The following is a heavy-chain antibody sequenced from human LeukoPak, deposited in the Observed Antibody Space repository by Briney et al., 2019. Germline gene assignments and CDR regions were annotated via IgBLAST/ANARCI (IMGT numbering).Heavy chain of an antibody. Sequence: SVKVSCKASGGTFSSYTISWVPQAPGQGLEWMGRIIPILGIANYAQKFQGRVTITADKSTSTAYMELSSLRSEDTAVYYCARAYPYYYYSSGVPDKQRFDYWGQGTLVTVSS. V-gene: IGHV1-69*02. CDR2: IIPILGIA. D-gene: IGHD3-22*01. J-gene: IGHJ4*02. CDR3: ARAYPYYYYSSGVPDKQRFDY. CDR1: GGTFSSYT.